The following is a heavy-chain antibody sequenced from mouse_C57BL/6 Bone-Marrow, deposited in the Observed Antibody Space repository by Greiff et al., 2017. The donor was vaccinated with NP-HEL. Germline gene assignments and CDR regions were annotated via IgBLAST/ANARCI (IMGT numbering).Heavy chain of an antibody. CDR3: AREDDYDVYYFDY. J-gene: IGHJ2*01. Sequence: EVKLQQSGPELVKPGASVKISCKASGYTFTDYYMNWVKQSHGKSLEWIGDINPNNGGTSYNQKFKGKATLTVDKSSSTAYMELRSLTSEDSAVYYCAREDDYDVYYFDYWGQGTTLTVSS. V-gene: IGHV1-26*01. CDR2: INPNNGGT. D-gene: IGHD2-4*01. CDR1: GYTFTDYY.